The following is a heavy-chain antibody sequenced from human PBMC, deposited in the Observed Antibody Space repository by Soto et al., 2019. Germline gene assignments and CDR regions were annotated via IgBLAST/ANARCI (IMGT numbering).Heavy chain of an antibody. V-gene: IGHV3-72*01. J-gene: IGHJ6*02. CDR1: GLIFSDYH. CDR3: XXXGXWSGGSNDMDV. D-gene: IGHD6-19*01. CDR2: IRRKANSYTT. Sequence: EVQLVESGGGLVQPGGSLRLSCAASGLIFSDYHMDWVRQAPGKGLEWVGRIRRKANSYTTEYAASVKGRFTISRDDSXXXXXXXXXXXXXXXTXXXXXXXXGXWSGGSNDMDVWGQGTTVTVSS.